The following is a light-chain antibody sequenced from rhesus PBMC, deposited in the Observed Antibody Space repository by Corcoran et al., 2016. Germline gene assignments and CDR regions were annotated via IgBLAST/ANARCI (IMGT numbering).Light chain of an antibody. V-gene: IGKV1-37*01. CDR1: QGISSY. CDR2: YAS. CDR3: QQYNNAPFT. J-gene: IGKJ3*01. Sequence: DIQMTQSPSSLSASVGDRVTITCRASQGISSYLAWYQQKPGKAPKPLIYYASNLESGVPSRLSGNGSGTEFTLTISSLQPEDFATYYCQQYNNAPFTFGPGTKLDIK.